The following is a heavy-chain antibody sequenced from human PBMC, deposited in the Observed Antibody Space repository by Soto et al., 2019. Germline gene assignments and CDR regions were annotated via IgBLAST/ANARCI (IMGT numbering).Heavy chain of an antibody. D-gene: IGHD3-10*01. CDR1: GGYISCYY. V-gene: IGHV4-59*08. CDR2: VYYSGST. CDR3: ATYFNYGSGSYLDY. J-gene: IGHJ4*02. Sequence: SETLSLTCSVAGGYISCYYWCWILQPPGKGLEWIGYVYYSGSTNYNPSLKSRVTISVDTSKNQFSLKLSSVTAADTAVYCCATYFNYGSGSYLDYWGQGTLVTVS.